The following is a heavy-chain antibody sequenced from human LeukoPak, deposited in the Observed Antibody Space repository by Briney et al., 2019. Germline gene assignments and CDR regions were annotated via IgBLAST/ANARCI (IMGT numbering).Heavy chain of an antibody. CDR2: INSDGSST. D-gene: IGHD3-22*01. CDR1: GFTFSSYW. V-gene: IGHV3-74*01. CDR3: AKDSSGYYVSAFDI. J-gene: IGHJ3*02. Sequence: PGGSLRLSCAASGFTFSSYWMHWVRQVPGKGLVWVSRINSDGSSTTYADSVKGRFTISRDNAKNTLYLQMNSLRAEDTAVYYCAKDSSGYYVSAFDIWGQGTMVTVSS.